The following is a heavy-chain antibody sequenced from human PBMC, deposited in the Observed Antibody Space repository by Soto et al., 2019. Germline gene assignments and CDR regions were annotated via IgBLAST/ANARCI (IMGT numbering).Heavy chain of an antibody. Sequence: QVQLVQSGAEVKKPGSSVKVSCKASGGTFSSYTISWVRQAPGQGLEWMGRIIPILGIANYAQKFQGRVTITGDKSTSTAYMELSSLRSEDTAVYYCVRDGYNRSFYYYYYGMDVWGQGTTVTVSS. CDR1: GGTFSSYT. V-gene: IGHV1-69*02. D-gene: IGHD5-12*01. CDR3: VRDGYNRSFYYYYYGMDV. CDR2: IIPILGIA. J-gene: IGHJ6*02.